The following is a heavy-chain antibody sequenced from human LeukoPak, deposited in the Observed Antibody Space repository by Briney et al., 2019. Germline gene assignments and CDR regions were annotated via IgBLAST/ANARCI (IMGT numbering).Heavy chain of an antibody. D-gene: IGHD3-22*01. CDR3: ARESESYDSTGSTFHF. V-gene: IGHV3-30*02. CDR2: IRYDGNNK. CDR1: GLTFSSYA. J-gene: IGHJ4*02. Sequence: PGGSLRLSCAASGLTFSSYAMHWVRQAPGKGLEWVAFIRYDGNNKFYADSVKGRFTISRDNSKNTLFLQMSSLGAGDTALYYCARESESYDSTGSTFHFWGQGTLVTVSS.